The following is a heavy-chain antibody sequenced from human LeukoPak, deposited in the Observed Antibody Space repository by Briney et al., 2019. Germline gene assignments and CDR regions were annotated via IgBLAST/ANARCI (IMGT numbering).Heavy chain of an antibody. Sequence: GASVKVSCKASGGTFSSYAISWVRQAPGQGLEWMGGIIPIFGTANYAQKFQGRVTITADESTSTAYMELSSLRSEDTAVYYCAVGGLRGRVHNWFDPWGQGTLVTVSS. J-gene: IGHJ5*02. CDR3: AVGGLRGRVHNWFDP. CDR2: IIPIFGTA. CDR1: GGTFSSYA. D-gene: IGHD3-16*01. V-gene: IGHV1-69*13.